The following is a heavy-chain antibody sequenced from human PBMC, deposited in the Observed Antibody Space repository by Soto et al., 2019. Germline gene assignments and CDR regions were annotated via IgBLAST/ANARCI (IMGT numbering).Heavy chain of an antibody. Sequence: TSDTLYLACTVSGYSVTSGSYGGWFRQPPEKGLEWIGSVYLSGHTYHNPSLMSRVTISIDTSKNQFSLKLTSVTAADTAVYYCARARIVVSGTIVDFWGLGTLVTVSS. J-gene: IGHJ4*02. D-gene: IGHD1-7*01. V-gene: IGHV4-38-2*02. CDR3: ARARIVVSGTIVDF. CDR2: VYLSGHT. CDR1: GYSVTSGSY.